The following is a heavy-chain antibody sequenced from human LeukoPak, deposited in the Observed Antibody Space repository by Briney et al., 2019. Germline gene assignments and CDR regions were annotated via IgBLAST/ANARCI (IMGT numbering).Heavy chain of an antibody. V-gene: IGHV3-21*01. D-gene: IGHD4-17*01. CDR3: ARSDYGDVDAFDI. CDR2: ISSSSNYI. Sequence: PGGSLRLSCAASGLTFRSYSMNWVRQAPGKGLEWVSSISSSSNYIYYADSVKGRFTISRDNAKNSLYLQMNSLRAEDTAVYYCARSDYGDVDAFDIWGQGTMVTVSS. J-gene: IGHJ3*02. CDR1: GLTFRSYS.